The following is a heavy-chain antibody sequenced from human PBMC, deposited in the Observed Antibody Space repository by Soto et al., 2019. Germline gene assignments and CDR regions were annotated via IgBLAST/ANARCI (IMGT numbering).Heavy chain of an antibody. Sequence: SETLSLTCTNSGGSISVYYWSWIRQPPGQALEWIGYIYDSGSPYYNPSLRSRVIISADTSKNQISLKLTSATAADTAVYYCARGVGSSPPRYWGRGTLVTVPQ. CDR1: GGSISVYY. V-gene: IGHV4-59*01. CDR2: IYDSGSP. CDR3: ARGVGSSPPRY. J-gene: IGHJ4*02. D-gene: IGHD1-26*01.